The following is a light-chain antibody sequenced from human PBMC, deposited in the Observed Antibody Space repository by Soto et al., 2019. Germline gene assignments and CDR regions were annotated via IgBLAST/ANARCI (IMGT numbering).Light chain of an antibody. CDR3: QQYYHWPRT. CDR1: QSVSSSY. CDR2: GAS. Sequence: EIVLAQSPGSLSLSPGERATVSCRASQSVSSSYLAWYQQKPGQAPRLLIYGASNGATGIPARFSGSGSGTDFNLTITSLHSEDFAVYYCQQYYHWPRTFGQGTKVDIK. J-gene: IGKJ1*01. V-gene: IGKV3-20*01.